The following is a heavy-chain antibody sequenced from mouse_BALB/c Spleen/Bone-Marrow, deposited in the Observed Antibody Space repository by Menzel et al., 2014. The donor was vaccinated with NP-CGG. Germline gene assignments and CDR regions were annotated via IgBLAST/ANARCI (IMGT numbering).Heavy chain of an antibody. D-gene: IGHD1-1*01. CDR3: ARYYGSGYDY. CDR1: GFTFSSYA. CDR2: ISSGGNYT. V-gene: IGHV5-9-1*01. Sequence: EVMMAESGGGLVKPGGSLKLSCAASGFTFSSYAMSWVRQTPEKRLEWVATISSGGNYTYYPDSVKGRFTISRDNAKNTLYLQMSSLRSEDTAMYYCARYYGSGYDYWGQGTTLTVSS. J-gene: IGHJ2*01.